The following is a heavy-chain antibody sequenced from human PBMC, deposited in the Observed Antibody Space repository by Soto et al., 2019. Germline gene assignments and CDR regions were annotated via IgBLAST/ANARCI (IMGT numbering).Heavy chain of an antibody. CDR3: ARVPSTYYCYGMDG. V-gene: IGHV4-59*01. CDR2: IYYSGST. J-gene: IGHJ6*02. Sequence: QVQLQESGPGLVKPSETLSLTCTVSGGSISSYYWSWLRQPTGKGLKWIGYIYYSGSTNYNPSLKSRVTIPVDTSQNQFYLKLCSVPAADTSVYYWARVPSTYYCYGMDGWGQCPTVTVSS. CDR1: GGSISSYY.